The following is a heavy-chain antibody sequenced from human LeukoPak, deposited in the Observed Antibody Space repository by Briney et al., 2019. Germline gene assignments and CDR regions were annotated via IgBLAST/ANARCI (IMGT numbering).Heavy chain of an antibody. CDR1: GGSISSYY. CDR2: IYYSGST. J-gene: IGHJ4*02. CDR3: AGDREYGTFDY. V-gene: IGHV4-59*01. D-gene: IGHD3-10*01. Sequence: SEALSLTCTVSGGSISSYYWSWIRQPPGKGLECIGYIYYSGSTNYNPSLKSRVTISVDTSKNQFSLKLSSVTAADTAVYYCAGDREYGTFDYWGQGTLVTVSS.